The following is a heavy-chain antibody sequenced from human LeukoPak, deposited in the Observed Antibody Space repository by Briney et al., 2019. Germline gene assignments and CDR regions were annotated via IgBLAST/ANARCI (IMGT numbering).Heavy chain of an antibody. CDR2: INSDGSST. CDR3: ARDSSRWYGGYFDY. J-gene: IGHJ4*02. CDR1: GFTFSSYW. D-gene: IGHD6-19*01. Sequence: GGSLRLSCADSGFTFSSYWMDWVRQAPGKGLLGVSHINSDGSSTSYADSVKGRFTIPRDNAKNTLYLQMNSLRAEDTAVYYCARDSSRWYGGYFDYWGQGTLVTVSS. V-gene: IGHV3-74*01.